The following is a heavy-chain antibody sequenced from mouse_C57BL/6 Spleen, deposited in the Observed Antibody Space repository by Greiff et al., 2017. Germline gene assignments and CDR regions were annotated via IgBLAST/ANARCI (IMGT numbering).Heavy chain of an antibody. J-gene: IGHJ4*01. Sequence: VQLQQSGPELVKPGASVKISCKASGYAFSSSWMNWVKQRPGKGLEWIGRIYPGDGDTNYNGKFKGKATLTADKASSTAYMQLSSLTSEDSAVYFCARSRRRPYAMDYWGQGTSVTVSS. V-gene: IGHV1-82*01. CDR2: IYPGDGDT. D-gene: IGHD1-2*01. CDR3: ARSRRRPYAMDY. CDR1: GYAFSSSW.